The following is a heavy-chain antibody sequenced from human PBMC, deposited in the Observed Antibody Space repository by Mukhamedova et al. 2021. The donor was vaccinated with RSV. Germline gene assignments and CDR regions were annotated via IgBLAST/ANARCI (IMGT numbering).Heavy chain of an antibody. CDR3: ARGPPVASCYFRD. D-gene: IGHD2-2*01. Sequence: TFTGYYLHWVRQAPGQGLEWMGWINPNSGVTNYAQRFQGWVTMTRDTSITTAYMELSRLSSDDTAVYYCARGPPVASCYFRDWG. CDR2: INPNSGVT. J-gene: IGHJ1*01. CDR1: TFTGYY. V-gene: IGHV1-2*04.